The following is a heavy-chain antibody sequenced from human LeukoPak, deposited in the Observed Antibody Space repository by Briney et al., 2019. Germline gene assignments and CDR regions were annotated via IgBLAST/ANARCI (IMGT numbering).Heavy chain of an antibody. J-gene: IGHJ2*01. Sequence: SETLSLTCTVSRGSISSSSYDWGWIRQPPGKGLEWIGSIYYSGSTYYNPSLKSRVTISVDTSKNQFSLKLSSVTAADTAVYYCAISSDYYVIPHWYFALWGRGTLVTVSS. CDR3: AISSDYYVIPHWYFAL. CDR1: RGSISSSSYD. V-gene: IGHV4-39*07. D-gene: IGHD3-10*02. CDR2: IYYSGST.